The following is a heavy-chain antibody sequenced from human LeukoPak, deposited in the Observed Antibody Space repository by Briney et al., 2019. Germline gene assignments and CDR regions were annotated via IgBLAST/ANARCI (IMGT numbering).Heavy chain of an antibody. J-gene: IGHJ4*02. V-gene: IGHV4-34*01. CDR1: GGSFSGYY. CDR2: INHSGST. CDR3: ARGAPQYSSSLDY. D-gene: IGHD6-13*01. Sequence: SETLSLTCAVYGGSFSGYYWSWIRQPPGKGLEWIGEINHSGSTNYNPSLKSRVTISVDTPKNQFSLKLSSVTAADTAVYYCARGAPQYSSSLDYWGQGTLVTVSS.